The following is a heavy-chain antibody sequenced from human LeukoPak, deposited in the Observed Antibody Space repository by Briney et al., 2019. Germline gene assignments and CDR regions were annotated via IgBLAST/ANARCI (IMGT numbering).Heavy chain of an antibody. Sequence: SGPTLVKPTQTLTLTCTFSGFSLSTSGVGVGWIRQPPGKALEWLALIYWDDDKRYSPSLKSRLTITKDTSKNQVVLTMTNMDPVDTATYYCARRPYSGYVYNWFDPGAREPWSPSPQ. CDR2: IYWDDDK. J-gene: IGHJ5*02. V-gene: IGHV2-5*02. D-gene: IGHD5-12*01. CDR1: GFSLSTSGVG. CDR3: ARRPYSGYVYNWFDP.